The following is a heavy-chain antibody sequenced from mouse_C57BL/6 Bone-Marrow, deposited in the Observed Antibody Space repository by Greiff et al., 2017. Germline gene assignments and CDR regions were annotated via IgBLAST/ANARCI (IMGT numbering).Heavy chain of an antibody. D-gene: IGHD1-1*01. CDR2: IYPGSGST. Sequence: VQLQQPGAELVKPGASVKMSCKASGYTFTSYWITWVKQRPGQGLEWIGDIYPGSGSTNYNEKFKSKATLSVDTSSSTAYMQLSSLTSEDSAVYYCARMVLLRLLYAMDYWGQGTSVTVAS. J-gene: IGHJ4*01. CDR1: GYTFTSYW. V-gene: IGHV1-55*01. CDR3: ARMVLLRLLYAMDY.